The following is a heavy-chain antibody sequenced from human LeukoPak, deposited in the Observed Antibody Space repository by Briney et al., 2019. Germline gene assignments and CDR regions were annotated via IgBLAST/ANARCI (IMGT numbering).Heavy chain of an antibody. CDR1: GYTFTSYD. CDR3: AREGSSGYYPRENWFDP. J-gene: IGHJ5*02. Sequence: ASVKVSCKASGYTFTSYDINWVRQATGQGLEWMGWMNPNSGNTGYAQKFQGRVTMTRNTSISTAYMELSSLRSEDTAVYYCAREGSSGYYPRENWFDPWGQGTLVTVSS. D-gene: IGHD3-22*01. V-gene: IGHV1-8*01. CDR2: MNPNSGNT.